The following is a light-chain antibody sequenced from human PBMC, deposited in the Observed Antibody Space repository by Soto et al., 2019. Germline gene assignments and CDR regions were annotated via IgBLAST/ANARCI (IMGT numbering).Light chain of an antibody. CDR2: LGS. V-gene: IGKV2-28*01. J-gene: IGKJ2*02. CDR1: QSLLHTNGYTY. Sequence: DIVMTQSPLSLPVTPGEPASISCRSGQSLLHTNGYTYLDWYLQKPGQSPQLLIYLGSTRASGVPDRFSGSGSGTDFTLKISRVEAEYVGVYYCMQALQTPWTFGQGTKLEIK. CDR3: MQALQTPWT.